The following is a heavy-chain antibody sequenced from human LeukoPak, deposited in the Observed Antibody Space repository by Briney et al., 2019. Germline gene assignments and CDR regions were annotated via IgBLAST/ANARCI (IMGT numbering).Heavy chain of an antibody. V-gene: IGHV1-58*02. CDR3: AADRIAVAGYWYFDL. D-gene: IGHD6-19*01. CDR1: GFTFSKSA. CDR2: IVVGSGNT. Sequence: SVKVSCKASGFTFSKSAMQWVRQARGQRLEWIGWIVVGSGNTNYAQKFQERVTITRDMSTSTAYMELSGLRSEDTAVYYCAADRIAVAGYWYFDLWGRGTLVTVSS. J-gene: IGHJ2*01.